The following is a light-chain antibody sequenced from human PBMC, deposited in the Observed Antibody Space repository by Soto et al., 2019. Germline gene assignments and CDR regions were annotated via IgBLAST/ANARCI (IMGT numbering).Light chain of an antibody. CDR1: SSDVGGYSY. V-gene: IGLV2-14*01. Sequence: QSALTQPASVSGSPGQSITISCTGTSSDVGGYSYVSWYQQHPGKTPKLMIYEVSNQPSGVSHRFSGSKSGNTASLTISGLQTEDEADYYCSSFSSITREVFGGGTKVTVL. CDR3: SSFSSITREV. J-gene: IGLJ2*01. CDR2: EVS.